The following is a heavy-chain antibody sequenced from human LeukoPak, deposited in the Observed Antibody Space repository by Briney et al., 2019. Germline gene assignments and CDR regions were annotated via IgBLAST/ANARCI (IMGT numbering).Heavy chain of an antibody. CDR3: AKSQDVYYYYGMDV. CDR2: ISGSGGST. J-gene: IGHJ6*02. V-gene: IGHV3-23*01. Sequence: PGGSLRLSCAASGFTFSSYAMSWVRQAPGKGLEWVSAISGSGGSTYYADSVKGRFTISRDNSKNTLYLQMNSLRAEDTAVYYCAKSQDVYYYYGMDVWGQGTTVTVSS. CDR1: GFTFSSYA.